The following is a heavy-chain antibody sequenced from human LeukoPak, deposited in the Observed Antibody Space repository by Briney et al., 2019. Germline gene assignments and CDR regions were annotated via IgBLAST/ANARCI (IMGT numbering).Heavy chain of an antibody. D-gene: IGHD2-21*01. V-gene: IGHV4-34*01. CDR1: GGSFSGYY. CDR2: INHSGST. J-gene: IGHJ6*04. Sequence: SETLSLTCAVYGGSFSGYYWSWIRQPPGKGLEWIGEINHSGSTNYNPSLKSRVTISVDTSKNQSSLKLSSVTAADTAVYYCARMRIYYYGMDVWGKGTTVTVSS. CDR3: ARMRIYYYGMDV.